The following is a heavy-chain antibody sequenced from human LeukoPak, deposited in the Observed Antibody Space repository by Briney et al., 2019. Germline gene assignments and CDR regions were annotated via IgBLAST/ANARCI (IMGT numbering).Heavy chain of an antibody. CDR2: INHSGST. CDR3: ARRSLVAATRRPFDY. Sequence: SETLSLTCAVYGGSFSGYDWSWIRQPPGKGLEWIGEINHSGSTNYNPSLKSRVTISVDTSKNQFSLKLSSVTAADTAVYYCARRSLVAATRRPFDYWGQGTLVTVSS. D-gene: IGHD2-15*01. CDR1: GGSFSGYD. V-gene: IGHV4-34*01. J-gene: IGHJ4*02.